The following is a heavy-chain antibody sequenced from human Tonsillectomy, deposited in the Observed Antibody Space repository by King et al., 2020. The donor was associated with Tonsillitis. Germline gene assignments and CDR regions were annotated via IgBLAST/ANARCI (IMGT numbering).Heavy chain of an antibody. J-gene: IGHJ3*02. CDR2: ISSSSNYI. CDR1: GFTFSTYS. V-gene: IGHV3-21*06. CDR3: ANRFHYGGNSYDAFDI. Sequence: VQLVESGGGLVKPGGSLRLSCAASGFTFSTYSMNWVRQAPGKGLEWVSSISSSSNYIYYEDSVKGRFTISRDNAKNSLYLQMNSLRAEDTAVYYCANRFHYGGNSYDAFDIWGQGTMVTVSS. D-gene: IGHD4-23*01.